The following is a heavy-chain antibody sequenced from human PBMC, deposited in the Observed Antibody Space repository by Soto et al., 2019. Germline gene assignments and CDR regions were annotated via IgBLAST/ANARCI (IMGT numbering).Heavy chain of an antibody. CDR3: ARSGLPDPVVVVGHTPFDP. Sequence: QVQLVQSGAEVKKPGASVKVSCKASGYTFTNYDINWVRQAPVQGLKWMGGISAYNGDTNYAQKLQGRVTMTTDTSTSTAYMELRSLRSDDTAVYYCARSGLPDPVVVVGHTPFDPWGQGTLVTVSS. V-gene: IGHV1-18*01. CDR2: ISAYNGDT. J-gene: IGHJ5*02. CDR1: GYTFTNYD. D-gene: IGHD2-15*01.